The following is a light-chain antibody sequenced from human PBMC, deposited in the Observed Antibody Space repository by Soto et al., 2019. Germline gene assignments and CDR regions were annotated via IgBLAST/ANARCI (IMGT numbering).Light chain of an antibody. V-gene: IGLV1-40*01. CDR3: QSYDSSLSGSVV. CDR2: GNS. CDR1: SSNIGAGYD. J-gene: IGLJ1*01. Sequence: QSVLTQPPSVSGAPGLRVTISCTGSSSNIGAGYDVHWYQQLPGTAPKLLIYGNSNRPSGVPDRFSGSKSGTSASLAITGLQAEDEADYYCQSYDSSLSGSVVFGTGTKVTVL.